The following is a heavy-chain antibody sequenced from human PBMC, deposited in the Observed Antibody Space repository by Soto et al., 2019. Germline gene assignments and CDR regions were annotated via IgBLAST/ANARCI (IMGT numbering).Heavy chain of an antibody. J-gene: IGHJ5*02. CDR1: GGPISSSGFN. CDR3: ARDVAYSTSSRWFDP. Sequence: QVQLQESGPGLVKASQTLSLTCTVSGGPISSSGFNWAWVRQHPGKGLEWIGHIFYSGNTYYNPSLTSRVTITVDTSKNHFSLKLRSVTAADTAVYYCARDVAYSTSSRWFDPWGQGTLVTVSS. D-gene: IGHD6-6*01. CDR2: IFYSGNT. V-gene: IGHV4-31*03.